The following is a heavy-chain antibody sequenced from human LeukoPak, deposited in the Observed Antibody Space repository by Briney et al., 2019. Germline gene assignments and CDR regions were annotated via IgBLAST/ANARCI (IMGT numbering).Heavy chain of an antibody. J-gene: IGHJ3*01. CDR3: TSRTGAI. CDR2: MRDNGRDK. D-gene: IGHD7-27*01. V-gene: IGHV3-30*02. CDR1: GFTLSSYG. Sequence: GGSLRLSCAVSGFTLSSYGIHWVRQAPGKGLEWVSFMRDNGRDKYYRDSVKGRFTTSRDNSKNTLYLQMNSLRVEDTAVYYCTSRTGAIWGQGTMVTVS.